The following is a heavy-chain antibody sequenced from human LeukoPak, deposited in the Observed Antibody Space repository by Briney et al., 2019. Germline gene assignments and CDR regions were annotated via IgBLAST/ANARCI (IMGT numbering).Heavy chain of an antibody. D-gene: IGHD3-22*01. CDR3: AREGETYYYNSSGPKNAFDI. CDR2: IIPIFGTA. J-gene: IGHJ3*02. V-gene: IGHV1-69*05. CDR1: GGTFSSYA. Sequence: SSVKVSCKASGGTFSSYAISWVQQAPGQGREWMGGIIPIFGTANYAQKFQGRVTITTDESTSTAYMELSSLRSEDTAVYYCAREGETYYYNSSGPKNAFDIWGQGTMVTVSS.